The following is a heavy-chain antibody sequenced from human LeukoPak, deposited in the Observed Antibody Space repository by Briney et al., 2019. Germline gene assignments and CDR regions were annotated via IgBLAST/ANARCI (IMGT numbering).Heavy chain of an antibody. CDR3: TTDGGMTIRPLFDF. D-gene: IGHD2-15*01. CDR1: GITFTSAW. J-gene: IGHJ4*02. CDR2: IKSKTDGGTT. V-gene: IGHV3-15*01. Sequence: PGGSLRLSCAASGITFTSAWMGWVRQAPGKGLEWVGRIKSKTDGGTTDYAAPVRGRFTISTDDSKITSYLQMNNLKIEDTAVYCCTTDGGMTIRPLFDFWGQGTLVTVSS.